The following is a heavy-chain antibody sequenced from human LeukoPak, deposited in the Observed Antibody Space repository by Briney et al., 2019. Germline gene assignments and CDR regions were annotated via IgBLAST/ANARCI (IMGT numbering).Heavy chain of an antibody. J-gene: IGHJ4*02. CDR3: ARYNNVAGLDY. CDR1: GFTVSSNY. V-gene: IGHV3-66*01. CDR2: IYSGGST. Sequence: GGSLRLSCAASGFTVSSNYMSWVRQAPGKGLEWVSVIYSGGSTYYADSVKGRFTIPRDNSKNTLYLQMNSLRAEDTAVYYCARYNNVAGLDYWGQGTLVTVSS. D-gene: IGHD6-19*01.